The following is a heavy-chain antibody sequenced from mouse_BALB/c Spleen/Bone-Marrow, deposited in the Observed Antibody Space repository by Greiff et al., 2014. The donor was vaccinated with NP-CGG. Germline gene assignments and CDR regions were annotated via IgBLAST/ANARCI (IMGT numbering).Heavy chain of an antibody. Sequence: VHVKQSGAELVKPGASVKLSCTASGFNIKDTYMHWVKQRPEQGLEWIGRIDPANGNTKYDPKFQGKATITADTSSNTAYLQLSSQTSEDTAVYYCAPYYYGSSQFAYWGQGTLVTVSA. CDR1: GFNIKDTY. J-gene: IGHJ3*01. V-gene: IGHV14-3*02. CDR3: APYYYGSSQFAY. D-gene: IGHD1-1*01. CDR2: IDPANGNT.